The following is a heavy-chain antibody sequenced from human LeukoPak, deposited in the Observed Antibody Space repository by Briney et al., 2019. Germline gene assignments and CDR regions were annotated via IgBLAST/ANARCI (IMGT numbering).Heavy chain of an antibody. CDR1: GYTFTGYY. V-gene: IGHV1-2*02. CDR3: ARGGALGTPDYFYYGLDG. D-gene: IGHD7-27*01. J-gene: IGHJ6*02. CDR2: INPNSGGT. Sequence: ASVKVSCKASGYTFTGYYMHWVRQAPGQGLEWMGWINPNSGGTNYAQKFLGRVTMTRDTSISTAYMELNSLRSDDTAVYYCARGGALGTPDYFYYGLDGWGQGTTVTVSS.